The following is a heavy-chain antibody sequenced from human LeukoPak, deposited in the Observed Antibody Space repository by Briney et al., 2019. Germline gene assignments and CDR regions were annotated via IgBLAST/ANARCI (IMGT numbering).Heavy chain of an antibody. J-gene: IGHJ4*02. Sequence: PPETLSLTCSVSGGSISSYYWSWIRQPPGKGLEWIGYIYYSGSTNYNPSLKSRVTISVDTSKNQFSLKLSSVTAADTAVYYCARATVTAEFHFDYWGRGTLVTVSS. D-gene: IGHD4-11*01. V-gene: IGHV4-59*01. CDR1: GGSISSYY. CDR3: ARATVTAEFHFDY. CDR2: IYYSGST.